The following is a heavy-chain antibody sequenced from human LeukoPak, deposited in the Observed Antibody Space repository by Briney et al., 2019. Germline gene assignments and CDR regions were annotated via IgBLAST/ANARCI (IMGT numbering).Heavy chain of an antibody. CDR2: IYYSGST. Sequence: SETLSLTCTVSGGSISSYYWSWIRQPPGKGLEWIGYIYYSGSTNYNPSLKSRVTISVDTSKNQFSLKLSSVTAADTAVYYCARAADFWSDLFDYWGQGTPVTVSS. J-gene: IGHJ4*02. V-gene: IGHV4-59*01. CDR3: ARAADFWSDLFDY. CDR1: GGSISSYY. D-gene: IGHD3-3*01.